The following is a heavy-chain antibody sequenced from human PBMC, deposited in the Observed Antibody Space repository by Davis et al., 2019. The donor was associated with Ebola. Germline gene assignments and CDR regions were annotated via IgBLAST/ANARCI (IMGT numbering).Heavy chain of an antibody. CDR3: AREMAGPCDY. D-gene: IGHD1-14*01. Sequence: ASVKVSCKASGYTFTSYDINWVRQATGQGLEWMGWMNPNSGNTNYAQKLQGRVTMTTDTSTSTAYMELRSLRSDDTAVYYCAREMAGPCDYWGQGTLVTVSS. CDR1: GYTFTSYD. J-gene: IGHJ4*02. V-gene: IGHV1-18*01. CDR2: MNPNSGNT.